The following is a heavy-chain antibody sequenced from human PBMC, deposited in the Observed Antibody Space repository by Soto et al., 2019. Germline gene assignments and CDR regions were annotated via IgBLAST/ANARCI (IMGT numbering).Heavy chain of an antibody. J-gene: IGHJ4*02. Sequence: EVQLLESGGGLVQPGGSLRLSCAASGFTFSSYAMSWVRQAPGKGLEWVSAISGSGGRTYYADSVKGRFTISRDNSKNTLYLQMNSLRAEDTAVYYYAKWTVTTDYFDYWGQGTLVTVSS. CDR3: AKWTVTTDYFDY. CDR1: GFTFSSYA. V-gene: IGHV3-23*01. CDR2: ISGSGGRT. D-gene: IGHD4-17*01.